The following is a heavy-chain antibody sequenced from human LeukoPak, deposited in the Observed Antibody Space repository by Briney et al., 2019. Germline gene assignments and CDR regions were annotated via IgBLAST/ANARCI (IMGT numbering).Heavy chain of an antibody. CDR3: ARGQQSGSYYYYGMDV. J-gene: IGHJ6*02. CDR1: GFTFSYYW. CDR2: INSDGSST. V-gene: IGHV3-74*01. Sequence: PGGSLRLSCAASGFTFSYYWMHWVRQAPGKGLVWVSRINSDGSSTSYADSVKGRFTISRDNAKNTLYLQMNSLRAEDTAVYYCARGQQSGSYYYYGMDVWGQGTTVTVSS. D-gene: IGHD1-26*01.